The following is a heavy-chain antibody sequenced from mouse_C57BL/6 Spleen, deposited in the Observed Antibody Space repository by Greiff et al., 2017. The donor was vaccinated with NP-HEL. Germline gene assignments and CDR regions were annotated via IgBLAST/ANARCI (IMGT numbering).Heavy chain of an antibody. CDR3: ARSYSNFWFAY. CDR2: IHPNSGST. CDR1: GYTFTSYW. J-gene: IGHJ3*01. Sequence: VQLQQPGAELVKPGASVKLSCKASGYTFTSYWMHWVKQRPGQGLEWIGMIHPNSGSTNYNEKFKSKATLTVDKSSSTAYMQLSSLTSEDSSVYYCARSYSNFWFAYWGQGTLVTVSA. V-gene: IGHV1-64*01. D-gene: IGHD2-5*01.